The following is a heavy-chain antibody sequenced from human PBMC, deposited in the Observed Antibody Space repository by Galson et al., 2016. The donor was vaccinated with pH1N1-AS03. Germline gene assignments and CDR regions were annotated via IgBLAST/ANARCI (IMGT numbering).Heavy chain of an antibody. Sequence: LSLTCAVSGDSISSGYFWGWIRQPPGKGLEWIGSIYHSGTTSYCPSLKGRITISVDTSKNHFSLKLTSVTAADTAVYYCARDRGPGGNNWFDPWGQGTLVTVSS. D-gene: IGHD3-10*01. CDR1: GDSISSGYF. CDR3: ARDRGPGGNNWFDP. CDR2: IYHSGTT. J-gene: IGHJ5*02. V-gene: IGHV4-38-2*02.